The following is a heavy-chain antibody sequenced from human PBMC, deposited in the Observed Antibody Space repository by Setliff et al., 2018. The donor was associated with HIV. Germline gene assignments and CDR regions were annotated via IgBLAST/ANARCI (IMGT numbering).Heavy chain of an antibody. J-gene: IGHJ5*02. D-gene: IGHD3-16*01. Sequence: SLPCTVSGGSISSSTYYWGWLRQPPGKGLEWVGSIYYSGSTYYNPSLKSRVTISVDTSKNQFSLKLISVTAADTAMYYCTRVGTYGVGGWFDPWGQGSRVTVSS. V-gene: IGHV4-39*07. CDR3: TRVGTYGVGGWFDP. CDR1: GGSISSSTYY. CDR2: IYYSGST.